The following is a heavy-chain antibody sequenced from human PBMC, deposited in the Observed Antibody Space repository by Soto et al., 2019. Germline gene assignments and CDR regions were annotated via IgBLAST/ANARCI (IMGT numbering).Heavy chain of an antibody. CDR1: GDSVSSNSAA. Sequence: PSQTLSLTCAISGDSVSSNSAAWNWIRQSPSRGLEWLGRTYYRSKWYNDYAVSVKSRITISPDTSKNQFSLKLSSVTAADTAVYYCARLVGATMRYYYGMDVWGQGTMVTVSS. J-gene: IGHJ6*02. D-gene: IGHD1-26*01. CDR3: ARLVGATMRYYYGMDV. CDR2: TYYRSKWYN. V-gene: IGHV6-1*01.